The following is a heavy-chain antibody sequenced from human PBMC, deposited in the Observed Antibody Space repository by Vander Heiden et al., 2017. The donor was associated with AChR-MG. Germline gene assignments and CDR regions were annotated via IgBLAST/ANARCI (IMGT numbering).Heavy chain of an antibody. V-gene: IGHV3-23*01. CDR1: GFTLSGYA. Sequence: EVQLLESGGGWVQPGGALRLSWAASGFTLSGYAMRWVRQDPGRGLEWFSAFGGGGGSKYYADSVKGRFTISRDNSKNTLYLQMNSLRAEDTAVYYCAKNTGESGYSYGYDYWGQGTLVTVSS. J-gene: IGHJ4*02. D-gene: IGHD5-18*01. CDR2: FGGGGGSK. CDR3: AKNTGESGYSYGYDY.